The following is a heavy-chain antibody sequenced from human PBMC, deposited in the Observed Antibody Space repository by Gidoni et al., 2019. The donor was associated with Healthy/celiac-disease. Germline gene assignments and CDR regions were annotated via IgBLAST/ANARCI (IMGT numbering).Heavy chain of an antibody. D-gene: IGHD2-2*01. CDR2: INAGNGNT. Sequence: QVQLVQSGAEVKKPGASVTVSCKASGYTFTSYAMHWVRQAPGQRLDLMGWINAGNGNTKYSQKFQGRVTITRDTSASTAYMELSSLRSEDTAVYYCARGTDIVVVPAALNWFDPWGQGTLVTVSS. CDR3: ARGTDIVVVPAALNWFDP. CDR1: GYTFTSYA. J-gene: IGHJ5*02. V-gene: IGHV1-3*01.